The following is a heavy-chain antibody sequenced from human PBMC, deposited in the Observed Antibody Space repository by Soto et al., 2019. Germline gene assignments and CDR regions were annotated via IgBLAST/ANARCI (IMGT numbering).Heavy chain of an antibody. D-gene: IGHD1-26*01. CDR1: GYTFTSCD. CDR2: MNPNSGNT. J-gene: IGHJ4*02. Sequence: EASVKVSCTASGYTFTSCDINWVRQATGQGLEWMGWMNPNSGNTGYAQKFQGRVTMTRNTSIITAYMELSSLRSEDTAVYYCANQGYYSGSYDYWGQGTLVTVSS. V-gene: IGHV1-8*01. CDR3: ANQGYYSGSYDY.